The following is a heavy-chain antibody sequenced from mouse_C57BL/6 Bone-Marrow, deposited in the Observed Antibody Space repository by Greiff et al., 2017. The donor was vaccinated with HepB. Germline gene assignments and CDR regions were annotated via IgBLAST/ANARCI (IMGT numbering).Heavy chain of an antibody. J-gene: IGHJ3*01. D-gene: IGHD2-1*01. CDR3: ARSRIYYGNYGFAY. CDR2: ISNGGGST. V-gene: IGHV5-12*01. Sequence: EVKLMESGGGLVQPGGSLKLSCAASGFTFSDYYMYWVRQTPEKRLEWVAYISNGGGSTYYPDTVKGRFTISRDNAKNTLYLQMSRLKSEDTAMYYCARSRIYYGNYGFAYWGQGTLVTVSA. CDR1: GFTFSDYY.